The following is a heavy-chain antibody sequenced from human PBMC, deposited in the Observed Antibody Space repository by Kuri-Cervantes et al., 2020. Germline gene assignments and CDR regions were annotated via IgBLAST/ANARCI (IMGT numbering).Heavy chain of an antibody. D-gene: IGHD3-16*02. CDR3: AKDRGYSYGYNYYGMDV. J-gene: IGHJ6*02. V-gene: IGHV3-64*01. CDR2: ISSNGGST. Sequence: GGSLRLSCAASGFTFSSYSMNWVRQAPGKGLEYVSAISSNGGSTYYANSVKGRFTISRDNSKNTLYLEMNSLRAEDTAIYYCAKDRGYSYGYNYYGMDVWGQGTTVTVSS. CDR1: GFTFSSYS.